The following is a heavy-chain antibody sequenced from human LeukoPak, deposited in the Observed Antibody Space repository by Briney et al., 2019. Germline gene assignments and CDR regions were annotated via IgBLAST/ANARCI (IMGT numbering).Heavy chain of an antibody. J-gene: IGHJ6*03. CDR1: GGSISSYY. Sequence: SETLSLTCTVSGGSISSYYWSWIRQPPGKGLEWIGYIYYSGSTNYNPSLKSRVTISVDTSKNQFSLKLSSVTAADTAVYYCARGGFWSGYSNYYYYMDVWGKGTTVTVSS. CDR2: IYYSGST. CDR3: ARGGFWSGYSNYYYYMDV. D-gene: IGHD3-3*01. V-gene: IGHV4-59*01.